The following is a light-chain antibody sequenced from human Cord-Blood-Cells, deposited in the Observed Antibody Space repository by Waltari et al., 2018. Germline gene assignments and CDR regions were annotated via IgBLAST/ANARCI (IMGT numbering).Light chain of an antibody. CDR2: QDS. Sequence: SYELTQPPSVSVSPGQTASITCSGDKLGDKYACWYQQKPGQSLVLVIYQDSKRPSGIPGRFAGSNSGNPATLTISGTQAMDEADYYCQAWDSSTVVFGGGTKLTVL. CDR3: QAWDSSTVV. V-gene: IGLV3-1*01. CDR1: KLGDKY. J-gene: IGLJ2*01.